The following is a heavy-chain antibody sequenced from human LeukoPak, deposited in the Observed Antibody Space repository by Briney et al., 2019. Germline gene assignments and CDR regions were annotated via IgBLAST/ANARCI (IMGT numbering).Heavy chain of an antibody. V-gene: IGHV4-38-2*02. CDR1: GYSISSGYY. J-gene: IGHJ4*02. Sequence: SETLSLTCTVSGYSISSGYYWGWIRQPPGKGLEWIGSIYHSGSTYYNPSLKSRVTISVDTSKNQFSLKLGSVTAADTAVYYCAREPGYSSGSVDWGQGTLVTVPS. CDR2: IYHSGST. CDR3: AREPGYSSGSVD. D-gene: IGHD6-19*01.